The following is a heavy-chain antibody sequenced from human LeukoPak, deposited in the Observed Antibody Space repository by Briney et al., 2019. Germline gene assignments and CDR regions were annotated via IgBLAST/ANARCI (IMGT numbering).Heavy chain of an antibody. J-gene: IGHJ4*01. D-gene: IGHD6-13*01. CDR1: GFTFSSYA. Sequence: GGSLRLSCAASGFTFSSYAMSWVRQAPGKGLEWVSAISGSGDSTYYGDSVKGRFTISRDNSKNTPYLQMNSLRAEDTAVYYCAKTRPLDSSSWSHGDYWGHGTLVTVSS. CDR3: AKTRPLDSSSWSHGDY. V-gene: IGHV3-23*01. CDR2: ISGSGDST.